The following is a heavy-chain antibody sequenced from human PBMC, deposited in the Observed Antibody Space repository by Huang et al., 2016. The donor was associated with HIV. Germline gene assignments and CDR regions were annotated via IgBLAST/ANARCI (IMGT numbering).Heavy chain of an antibody. J-gene: IGHJ4*02. Sequence: QVQLVQSGAEVKRPGASVKVSCKASGYTLTTYYIHLLRQAPGQGPEGMGRVDPRGGSTTYAQKCLGRVTMTRDTATSTVYMELSTLRSEDTAVYYCARGGNYIDKWGQGTLVTVSS. V-gene: IGHV1-46*01. D-gene: IGHD3-16*01. CDR3: ARGGNYIDK. CDR2: VDPRGGST. CDR1: GYTLTTYY.